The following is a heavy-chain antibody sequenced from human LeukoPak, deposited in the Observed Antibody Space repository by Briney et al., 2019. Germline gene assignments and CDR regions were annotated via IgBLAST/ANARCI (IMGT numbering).Heavy chain of an antibody. Sequence: GASVTVSCKASGGTFSSYAISWVRQAPGQGLEWMGRIIPIFGTANYAQTFQGRVTITADKSTSTAYMELSSLRSEDTAVYYCARDLTMVRGVIITGYYYYYMDVWGKGTTVTVSS. CDR1: GGTFSSYA. CDR2: IIPIFGTA. CDR3: ARDLTMVRGVIITGYYYYYMDV. V-gene: IGHV1-69*06. D-gene: IGHD3-10*01. J-gene: IGHJ6*03.